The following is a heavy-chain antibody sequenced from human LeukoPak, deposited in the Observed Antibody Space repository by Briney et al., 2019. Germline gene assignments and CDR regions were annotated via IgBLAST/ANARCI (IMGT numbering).Heavy chain of an antibody. D-gene: IGHD2-15*01. J-gene: IGHJ4*02. CDR3: ARRDCSGGRCYGY. CDR1: GYSFTSYW. CDR2: IYPDDSDT. V-gene: IGHV5-51*01. Sequence: GESLKISCQCSGYSFTSYWIGWVRPMPGKGLEWMGIIYPDDSDTRYSPSFQGQVTISAPKSISTAYLQWSSLNASGTAMYYCARRDCSGGRCYGYWGQGTLVTVSS.